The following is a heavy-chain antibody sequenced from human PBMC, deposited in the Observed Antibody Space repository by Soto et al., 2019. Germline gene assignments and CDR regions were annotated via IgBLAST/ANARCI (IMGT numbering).Heavy chain of an antibody. V-gene: IGHV4-30-4*01. CDR1: GGSISSGDYY. J-gene: IGHJ6*02. CDR2: IYYSGGT. CDR3: ARVVTIFGVVDYYYYYGMDV. Sequence: SETLSLTCTVSGGSISSGDYYWSWIRQPPGKGREWIGYIYYSGGTYYNPSLKSRVTISVDTSKNQFSLKLSSVTAADTAVYYYARVVTIFGVVDYYYYYGMDVWGQGTTVTVSS. D-gene: IGHD3-3*01.